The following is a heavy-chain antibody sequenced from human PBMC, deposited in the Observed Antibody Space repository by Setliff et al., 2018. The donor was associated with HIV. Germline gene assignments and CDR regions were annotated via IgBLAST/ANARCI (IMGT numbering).Heavy chain of an antibody. J-gene: IGHJ3*02. D-gene: IGHD2-21*02. CDR3: ASSNVVVVTASVSDAFDI. CDR1: GFTFSNYC. V-gene: IGHV3-74*01. Sequence: GESLKISCVASGFTFSNYCMHWVRQAPGKGLVWVSRINTDGSSISHADSVKGRFTISRDNAKNTLFLQMNSLRAEDTAVYYCASSNVVVVTASVSDAFDIWGQGTMVTVSS. CDR2: INTDGSSI.